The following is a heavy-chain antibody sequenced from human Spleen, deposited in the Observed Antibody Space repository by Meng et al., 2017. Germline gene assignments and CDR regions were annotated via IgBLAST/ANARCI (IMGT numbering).Heavy chain of an antibody. V-gene: IGHV1-2*02. D-gene: IGHD1-26*01. CDR1: GYTFTGYY. Sequence: QGQLVQSGAEVTKPGASVKVSCKASGYTFTGYYIHWVRQAPGQGLEWMGWINPNSGDTNYTQKFQGRVTMTRDTSISTAYMELRRLRSDDTAVYYCASGSPALDYWGQGTLVTVPS. CDR3: ASGSPALDY. CDR2: INPNSGDT. J-gene: IGHJ4*02.